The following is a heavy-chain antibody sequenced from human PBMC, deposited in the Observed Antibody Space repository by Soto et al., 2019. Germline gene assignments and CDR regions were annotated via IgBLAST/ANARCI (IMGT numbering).Heavy chain of an antibody. Sequence: QVQLVESGGGVVQPGRSLRLSCAASGFTFSSYGMHWVRQAPGKGLEWVAVISYDGSNKYYADSVKGRFTISRDNSKNTLYLQMNSLRVEDTAVYYCAKETHLGELSQLDYWGQGTLVTVSS. J-gene: IGHJ4*02. CDR3: AKETHLGELSQLDY. V-gene: IGHV3-30*18. CDR2: ISYDGSNK. CDR1: GFTFSSYG. D-gene: IGHD3-16*02.